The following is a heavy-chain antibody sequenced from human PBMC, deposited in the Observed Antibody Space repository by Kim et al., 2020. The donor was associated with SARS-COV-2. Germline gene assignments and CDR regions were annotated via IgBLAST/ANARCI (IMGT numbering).Heavy chain of an antibody. J-gene: IGHJ5*02. CDR1: GYTFTDYA. CDR3: ARGDGTT. D-gene: IGHD1-7*01. V-gene: IGHV1-3*01. CDR2: ITAGNGNT. Sequence: ASVKVSCKASGYTFTDYAMHWVRQAPGQRLEWMGWITAGNGNTKYSQKFQDRVTITRDTSASTAYMELSSLRSEDTAVYYCARGDGTTWGQGTLVTVSS.